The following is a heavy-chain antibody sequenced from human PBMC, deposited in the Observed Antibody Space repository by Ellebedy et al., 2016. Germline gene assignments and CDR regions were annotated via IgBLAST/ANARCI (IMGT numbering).Heavy chain of an antibody. CDR2: ISSSSSYI. Sequence: GESLKISXAASGFTFSSYSMNWVRQAPGKGLEWVSSISSSSSYIYYADSVKGRFTISRDNAKNSLYLQMNSLRAEDTAVYYCARDRKAALLWFGEPPDYWGQGTLVTVSS. CDR3: ARDRKAALLWFGEPPDY. J-gene: IGHJ4*02. CDR1: GFTFSSYS. D-gene: IGHD3-10*01. V-gene: IGHV3-21*01.